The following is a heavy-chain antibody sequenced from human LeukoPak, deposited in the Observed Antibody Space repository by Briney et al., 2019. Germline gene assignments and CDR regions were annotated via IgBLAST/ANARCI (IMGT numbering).Heavy chain of an antibody. D-gene: IGHD1-14*01. V-gene: IGHV3-7*01. J-gene: IGHJ5*02. CDR1: GFTFSSFW. Sequence: SGGSLRLSCAASGFTFSSFWMSWVRQAPGKGLEGVANIKQDGSEKYYVDSVKGRFTISRDNAKNSLYLQMNSLRAEDTAVYYCARENLRVWFDPWGQGTLVTVSS. CDR3: ARENLRVWFDP. CDR2: IKQDGSEK.